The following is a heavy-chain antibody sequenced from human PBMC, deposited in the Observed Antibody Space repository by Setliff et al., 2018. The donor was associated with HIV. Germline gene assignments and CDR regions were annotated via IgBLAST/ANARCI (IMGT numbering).Heavy chain of an antibody. Sequence: GVLRLSCAASGFTFSTYAMSWVRQAPGKGLEWVSGISGSGGSTYYADSVKGRFTISRDNSKNTLYLQMNSLRAEDTAVYFCAKDDYVWGNPFDYWGQGTLVTVSS. D-gene: IGHD3-16*01. CDR3: AKDDYVWGNPFDY. V-gene: IGHV3-23*01. CDR2: ISGSGGST. CDR1: GFTFSTYA. J-gene: IGHJ4*02.